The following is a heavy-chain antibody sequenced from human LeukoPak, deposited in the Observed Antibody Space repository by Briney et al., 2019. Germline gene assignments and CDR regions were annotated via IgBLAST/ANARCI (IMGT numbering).Heavy chain of an antibody. CDR2: INPNSGGT. J-gene: IGHJ4*02. V-gene: IGHV1-2*02. CDR3: ARDIEVSAVAGTDY. CDR1: RYIFTDYY. Sequence: GASVKVSCKSSRYIFTDYYMHWVRQAPGQGLEWKGWINPNSGGTNYAQKFQGRVTMTRDTSISTAYMELSRLRSDDTAVYYCARDIEVSAVAGTDYWGQGTLVTVSS. D-gene: IGHD6-19*01.